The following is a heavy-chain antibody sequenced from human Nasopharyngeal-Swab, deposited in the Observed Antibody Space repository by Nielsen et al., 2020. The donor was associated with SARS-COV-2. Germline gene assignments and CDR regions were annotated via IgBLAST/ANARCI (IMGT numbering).Heavy chain of an antibody. Sequence: GESLKISCAASGFTFSSYSMNWVRQAPGKGLEWVSYISSSSSTIYYADSVKGRFTISRDNAKNSLYLQMNSLRAEDTAVYYCAKEAYGGNSGESAFDIWGQGTMVTVSS. D-gene: IGHD4-23*01. V-gene: IGHV3-48*04. J-gene: IGHJ3*02. CDR1: GFTFSSYS. CDR3: AKEAYGGNSGESAFDI. CDR2: ISSSSSTI.